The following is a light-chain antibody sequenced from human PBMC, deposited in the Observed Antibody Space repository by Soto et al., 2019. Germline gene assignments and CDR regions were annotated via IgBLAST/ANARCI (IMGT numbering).Light chain of an antibody. Sequence: DIQMTQSPSSLSASVGDRVTITCRASQSIRNYLNWYQQKPGKAPKLLIYTASSLQSGVPSRFSGGGSGTDFTLTINSLQPEDFATYFCQQSYSNPPWTFGQGTKVEVK. CDR3: QQSYSNPPWT. CDR2: TAS. V-gene: IGKV1-39*01. J-gene: IGKJ1*01. CDR1: QSIRNY.